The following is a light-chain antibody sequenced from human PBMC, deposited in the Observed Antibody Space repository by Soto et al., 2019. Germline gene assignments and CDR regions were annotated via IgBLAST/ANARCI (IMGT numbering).Light chain of an antibody. CDR1: QSVSSN. V-gene: IGKV3-15*01. CDR2: GAS. CDR3: QQYNKWPPRT. J-gene: IGKJ1*01. Sequence: EIVMTQSPATLSVSPGERATLSCRASQSVSSNLAWYQQKPGQAPRLLIYGASTRATGITARFSGSGSGTEFTLTISSLQSEDSAVYYCQQYNKWPPRTFGQGTKVEVK.